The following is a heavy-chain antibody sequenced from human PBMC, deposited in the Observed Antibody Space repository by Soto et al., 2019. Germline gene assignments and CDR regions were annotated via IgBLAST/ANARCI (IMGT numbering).Heavy chain of an antibody. CDR1: GGSISSGGYS. Sequence: QSQTLSLTCAVSGGSISSGGYSWSWIRQPPGKGLEWIGYIYHSGSTYYNPSLKSRVTISLDRSKNQFSLKLSSVTAADTAVYYCARADAHLRQGAFDIWGQGTMVTVSS. J-gene: IGHJ3*02. V-gene: IGHV4-30-2*01. CDR2: IYHSGST. D-gene: IGHD5-12*01. CDR3: ARADAHLRQGAFDI.